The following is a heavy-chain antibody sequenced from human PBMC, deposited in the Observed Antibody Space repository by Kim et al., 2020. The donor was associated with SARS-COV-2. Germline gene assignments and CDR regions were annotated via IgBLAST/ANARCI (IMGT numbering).Heavy chain of an antibody. CDR3: ATVENIVATASNY. V-gene: IGHV1-24*01. Sequence: AQKFQGRVTMTEETSTDTAYMELSSLRSEDTAVYYCATVENIVATASNYWGQGTLVTVSS. J-gene: IGHJ4*02. D-gene: IGHD5-12*01.